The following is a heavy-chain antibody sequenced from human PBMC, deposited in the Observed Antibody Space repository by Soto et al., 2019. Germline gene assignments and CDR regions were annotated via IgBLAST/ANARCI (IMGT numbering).Heavy chain of an antibody. J-gene: IGHJ4*02. CDR3: ARDRSSFPYYFDY. V-gene: IGHV3-21*01. Sequence: EVQLVESGGGLVKPGGSLRLSCAASGFTFSSYSMNWVRQAPGKGLEWVSSISSSSSYIYYADSVKGRFTISRDNAKNSLYLQMNSLRAEDTAVYYCARDRSSFPYYFDYWGQGTLVTVSS. CDR1: GFTFSSYS. CDR2: ISSSSSYI.